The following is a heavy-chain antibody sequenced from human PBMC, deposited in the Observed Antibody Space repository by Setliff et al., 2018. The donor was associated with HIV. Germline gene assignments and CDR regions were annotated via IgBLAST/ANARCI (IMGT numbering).Heavy chain of an antibody. CDR1: GDSINSGSYH. D-gene: IGHD1-1*01. CDR2: VYYSGST. CDR3: ARNSQKGIQPLLLAS. J-gene: IGHJ4*02. Sequence: SETLSLTCTVSGDSINSGSYHWNWVRQPPGRGLEWIGSVYYSGSTYYNPSLKSRVTISVDTSKNQLSLKLTSMTAADTAVYYCARNSQKGIQPLLLASWGPGTLVTVSS. V-gene: IGHV4-39*01.